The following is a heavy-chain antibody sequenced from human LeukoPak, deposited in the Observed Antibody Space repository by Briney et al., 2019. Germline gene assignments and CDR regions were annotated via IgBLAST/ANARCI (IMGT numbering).Heavy chain of an antibody. D-gene: IGHD3-9*01. V-gene: IGHV3-64D*06. CDR1: GFTFSSYA. J-gene: IGHJ3*02. CDR2: ISTDGHST. Sequence: PGGSLRLSCSASGFTFSSYALQWVRQAPGKGLKYVSAISTDGHSTYYADSVKGRFTISRDNSKNSLYLQMSSLSAEDTAVYYCVKGRYEILTGYYDAFDIWGQGTMVTVSS. CDR3: VKGRYEILTGYYDAFDI.